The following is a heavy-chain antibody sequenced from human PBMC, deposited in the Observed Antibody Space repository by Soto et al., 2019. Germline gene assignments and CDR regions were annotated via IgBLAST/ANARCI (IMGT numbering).Heavy chain of an antibody. CDR3: SPLSVSLSGPYGIHV. J-gene: IGHJ6*02. CDR2: MFYSGLT. D-gene: IGHD2-15*01. CDR1: GYSVTSSDYY. Sequence: SETLSLTCSVSGYSVTSSDYYWAWIRQPPGKGLEWIGSMFYSGLTYYNPSLKSRVTLSVDTSKNQFSVRLNSVTAADTAVYYCSPLSVSLSGPYGIHVWGQGTTVTVSS. V-gene: IGHV4-39*01.